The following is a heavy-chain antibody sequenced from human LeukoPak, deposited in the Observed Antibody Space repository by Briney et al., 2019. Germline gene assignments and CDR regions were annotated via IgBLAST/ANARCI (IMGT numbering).Heavy chain of an antibody. D-gene: IGHD6-19*01. J-gene: IGHJ3*02. CDR2: ISAYNGNT. V-gene: IGHV1-18*04. Sequence: ASVKVSCKASGYTFTSYYMHWVRQAPGQGLEWMGWISAYNGNTNYAQKLQGRVTVTTDTSTSTAYMELRSLRSDDTAVYYCARGVSGWEDAFDIWGQGTMVTVSS. CDR3: ARGVSGWEDAFDI. CDR1: GYTFTSYY.